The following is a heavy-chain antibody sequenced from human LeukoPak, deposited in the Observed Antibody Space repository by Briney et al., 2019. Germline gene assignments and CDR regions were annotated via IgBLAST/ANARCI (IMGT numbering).Heavy chain of an antibody. Sequence: ASVKVSCKASGYTFTSYGISWVRQAPGQGLEWMGWISAYSGNTNYAQKLQGRVTMTTDTSTSTAYMELRSLRSDDTAVYYCAVTTVTLVAFDIWGQGTMVTVSS. V-gene: IGHV1-18*01. J-gene: IGHJ3*02. D-gene: IGHD4-17*01. CDR2: ISAYSGNT. CDR1: GYTFTSYG. CDR3: AVTTVTLVAFDI.